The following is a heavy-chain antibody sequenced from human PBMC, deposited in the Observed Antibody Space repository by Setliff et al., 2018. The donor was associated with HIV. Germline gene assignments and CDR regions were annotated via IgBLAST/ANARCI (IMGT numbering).Heavy chain of an antibody. J-gene: IGHJ6*03. V-gene: IGHV4-34*01. CDR1: GGSLSGYY. Sequence: SETLSLTCAVYGGSLSGYYWSWIRQPPGKGLEWFGEINHSGSTNYNPSLKSRVTISVDTSKNQFSLKLTSVTAEDTAVYYCARDDHGALMGVIIRYYYMDVWGKGTTVTVSS. CDR2: INHSGST. CDR3: ARDDHGALMGVIIRYYYMDV. D-gene: IGHD3-10*01.